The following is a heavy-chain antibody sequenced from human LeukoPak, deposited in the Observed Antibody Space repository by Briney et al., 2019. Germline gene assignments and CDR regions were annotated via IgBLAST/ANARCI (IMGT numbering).Heavy chain of an antibody. CDR3: ARLKLLWSNYFDY. V-gene: IGHV3-66*04. J-gene: IGHJ4*02. CDR1: GFSVSTNY. Sequence: GGSLRLSCVASGFSVSTNYMSWVRQAPGKGLEWVSLIYSGGDTYYADSVKGRFTISRDNAKNSLYLQMNSLRAKDTAVYYCARLKLLWSNYFDYWGQGTLVTVSS. D-gene: IGHD2-2*01. CDR2: IYSGGDT.